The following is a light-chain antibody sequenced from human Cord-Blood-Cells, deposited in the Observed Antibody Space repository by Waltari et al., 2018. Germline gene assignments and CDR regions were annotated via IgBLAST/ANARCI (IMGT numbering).Light chain of an antibody. CDR3: CSYAGSYTFYV. CDR2: DVS. CDR1: SRDVCGYNS. V-gene: IGLV2-11*01. J-gene: IGLJ1*01. Sequence: QSALTQPRSVSGSPGPSVTIPCPRPSRDVCGYNSFSRYQQHPGKAPKLMIYDVSKRPSGVPDRFSGSKSGNTASLTISGLQAEDEADYYCCSYAGSYTFYVFGTGTKVTVL.